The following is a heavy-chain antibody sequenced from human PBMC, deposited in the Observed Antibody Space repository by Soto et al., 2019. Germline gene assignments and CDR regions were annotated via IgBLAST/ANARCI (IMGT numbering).Heavy chain of an antibody. D-gene: IGHD1-26*01. V-gene: IGHV1-24*01. J-gene: IGHJ4*02. CDR1: ENTLTELT. CDR2: SAPEQGEP. CDR3: AADRKIVGTIGAFDF. Sequence: QVQLVQSGAEVRKPGASVRVSCKVPENTLTELTIDWLRQAPGKGLEWMGHSAPEQGEPVYPQKFQGRVSMTEDPSTDTAYMELTSLRFEDTAGYFCAADRKIVGTIGAFDFWGQGTLVTVSS.